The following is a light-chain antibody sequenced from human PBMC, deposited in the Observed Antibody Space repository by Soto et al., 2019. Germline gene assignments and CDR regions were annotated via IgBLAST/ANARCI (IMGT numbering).Light chain of an antibody. V-gene: IGKV1-5*01. CDR2: DAS. J-gene: IGKJ1*01. CDR1: QGINNW. CDR3: QHYNGYWA. Sequence: DIQMTQSPASVSASEGDRVTITCRASQGINNWLAWYQQKAGEAPKLLIYDASILESGVPSRFSGSGSGTEFTLTISSLQPDDSATYYCQHYNGYWAFGQGTKVDIK.